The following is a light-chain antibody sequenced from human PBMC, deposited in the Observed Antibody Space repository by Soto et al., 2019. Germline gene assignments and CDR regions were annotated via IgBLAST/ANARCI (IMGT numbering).Light chain of an antibody. CDR3: QHSSQRLS. J-gene: IGKJ4*01. Sequence: EIVMTQSPASLSVSPGESATLSCRASQSVSSNLAWYQQKPGQAPRLLIYGASTRATGIPARFSGSGSGTEFTLTISSLQSEDFAVYYCQHSSQRLSSGGGTKVDIK. V-gene: IGKV3-15*01. CDR1: QSVSSN. CDR2: GAS.